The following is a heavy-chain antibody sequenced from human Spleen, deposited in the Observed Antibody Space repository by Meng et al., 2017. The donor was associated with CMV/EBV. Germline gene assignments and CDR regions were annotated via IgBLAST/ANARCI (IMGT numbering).Heavy chain of an antibody. CDR2: LHGDRT. D-gene: IGHD3-10*01. CDR3: ARGHFDY. CDR1: GFTFSSYA. Sequence: GESLKISCAAAGFTFSSYAMSWVSQAPGKGLEWVSMLHGDRTFYADSVKGRFTISRDNSKNTFYLQMNSLRAEDTAVYYCARGHFDYWGQGMLVTVSS. V-gene: IGHV3-23*01. J-gene: IGHJ4*02.